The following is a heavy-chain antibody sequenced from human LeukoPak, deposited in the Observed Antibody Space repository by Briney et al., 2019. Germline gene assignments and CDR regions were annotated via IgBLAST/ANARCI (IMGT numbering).Heavy chain of an antibody. Sequence: SETLSLTCTVSGGSISSSSYYWGWIRQPPGKGLEWIGSIYYSGSTYYNPSLKSRVTISVDTSKNQFSLKLSSVTAADTAVYYCARGSKTYYYDSSGYYPNWGQGTLVTVSS. D-gene: IGHD3-22*01. CDR2: IYYSGST. V-gene: IGHV4-39*01. CDR1: GGSISSSSYY. CDR3: ARGSKTYYYDSSGYYPN. J-gene: IGHJ4*02.